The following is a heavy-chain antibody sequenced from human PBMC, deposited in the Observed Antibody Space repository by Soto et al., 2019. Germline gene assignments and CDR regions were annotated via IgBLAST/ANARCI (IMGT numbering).Heavy chain of an antibody. V-gene: IGHV4-39*01. CDR3: ARRFYAAHEGCNX. CDR2: FYYSGST. J-gene: IGHJ4*02. D-gene: IGHD2-15*01. CDR1: GVSIRSTSFY. Sequence: SETLSLTCTVSGVSIRSTSFYWGWIRQPPGRGLELIGWFYYSGSTYYNPSLKSRVTISVDTSKNQFSLNLSSVTSADTAVYYCARRFYAAHEGCNXWGQGTMGTVSX.